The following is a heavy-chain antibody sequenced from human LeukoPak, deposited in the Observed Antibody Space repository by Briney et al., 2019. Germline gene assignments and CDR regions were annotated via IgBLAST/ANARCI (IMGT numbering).Heavy chain of an antibody. CDR3: ARVGNRGPARGPNWFDP. J-gene: IGHJ5*02. CDR2: VNPSDGST. Sequence: GASVKVSCKASGYTFTSYYIHWVRQAPGQGLEWMGIVNPSDGSTGYAQKFQGRVTMTRDMSTSTVYMELRSLRSDDTAVYYCARVGNRGPARGPNWFDPWGQGTLVTVSS. D-gene: IGHD2/OR15-2a*01. V-gene: IGHV1-46*01. CDR1: GYTFTSYY.